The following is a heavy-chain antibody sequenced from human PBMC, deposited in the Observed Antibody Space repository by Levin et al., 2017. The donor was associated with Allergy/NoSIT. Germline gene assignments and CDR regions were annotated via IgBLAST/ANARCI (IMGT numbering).Heavy chain of an antibody. J-gene: IGHJ5*02. CDR2: IYHSGST. Sequence: SETLSLTCAVSGGSISSGGYSWSWIRQPPGKGLEWIGYIYHSGSTYYNPSLKSRVTISVDRSKNQFSLKLSSVTAADTAVYYCARQMGYCSGGSCYRVYNWFDPWGQGTLVTVSS. CDR3: ARQMGYCSGGSCYRVYNWFDP. D-gene: IGHD2-15*01. V-gene: IGHV4-30-2*01. CDR1: GGSISSGGYS.